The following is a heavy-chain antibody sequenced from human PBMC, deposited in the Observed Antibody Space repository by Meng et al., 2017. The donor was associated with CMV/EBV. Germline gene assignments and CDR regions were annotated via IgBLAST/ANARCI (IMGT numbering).Heavy chain of an antibody. V-gene: IGHV1-2*02. CDR2: INPNDDT. CDR3: ARSSGWSRFDY. J-gene: IGHJ4*02. D-gene: IGHD6-19*01. CDR1: GYTVTDYY. Sequence: VQLVHVGVGVKKPGASVKVSCKASGYTVTDYYIHWVRQAPGQWLEWMGWINPNDDTNYAQNFQGRVTMTGDMSINTVYMELSRLTSDDTAVYYCARSSGWSRFDYWGLGTLVTVSS.